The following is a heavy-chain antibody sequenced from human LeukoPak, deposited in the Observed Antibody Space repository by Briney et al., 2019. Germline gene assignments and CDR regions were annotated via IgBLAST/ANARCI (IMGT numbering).Heavy chain of an antibody. CDR2: FDPEGGET. CDR3: ATADASVVRGVISGMDV. V-gene: IGHV1-24*01. Sequence: ASVKVSCTVSGYTLTELSMHWVRQAPGKGLEWMGGFDPEGGETLYAQKFQGGVTMTEDTSTDTAYMELSSLRSEDTAVYYCATADASVVRGVISGMDVWGKGTTVTVSS. CDR1: GYTLTELS. J-gene: IGHJ6*04. D-gene: IGHD3-10*01.